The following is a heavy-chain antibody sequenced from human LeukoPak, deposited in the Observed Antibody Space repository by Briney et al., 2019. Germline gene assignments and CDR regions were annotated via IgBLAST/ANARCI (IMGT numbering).Heavy chain of an antibody. CDR3: ATISAQTFDI. D-gene: IGHD5-24*01. CDR1: GFTLRNHW. J-gene: IGHJ3*02. V-gene: IGHV3-7*01. CDR2: IKPDGIDK. Sequence: HSGGSLRLSCVGSGFTLRNHWVNWVRQSPRKGLEWVANIKPDGIDKYYVDSARGRFTVSRDNAKNSAFLQMNSLRAEDTAIYYCATISAQTFDIWGQGTLVSVSS.